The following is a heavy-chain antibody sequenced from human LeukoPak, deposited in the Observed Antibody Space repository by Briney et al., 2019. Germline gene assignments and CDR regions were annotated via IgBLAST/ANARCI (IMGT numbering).Heavy chain of an antibody. D-gene: IGHD1-26*01. CDR3: ARNSSGNYFDY. Sequence: SETLSLTCAVSGNSISNTYYWGWIRQPPGKELEWIGSIYNSESTHYNPSLKSRVTISVDTSKNQFSLKLSSVTAADTAVYYCARNSSGNYFDYWGQGTPVTVSS. CDR2: IYNSEST. J-gene: IGHJ4*02. CDR1: GNSISNTYY. V-gene: IGHV4-38-2*01.